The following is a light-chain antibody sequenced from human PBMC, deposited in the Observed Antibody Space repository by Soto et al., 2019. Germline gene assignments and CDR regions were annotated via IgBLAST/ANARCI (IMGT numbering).Light chain of an antibody. Sequence: QSVLTQPPSVSGAPGQSVTISCTGSSSNIGAGYDVHWYQQLPGTAPKLLIYGNSNRPSGVPDRFSGSKSGTSASLAITGLQAEDEADYYCQYYDSSLSGWVFGGGTKVTV. CDR1: SSNIGAGYD. J-gene: IGLJ3*02. V-gene: IGLV1-40*01. CDR2: GNS. CDR3: QYYDSSLSGWV.